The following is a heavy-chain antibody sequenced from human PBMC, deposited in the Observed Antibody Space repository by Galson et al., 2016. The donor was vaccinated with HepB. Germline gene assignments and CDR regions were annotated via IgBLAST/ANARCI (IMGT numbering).Heavy chain of an antibody. CDR2: FDPEDGET. J-gene: IGHJ1*01. CDR1: GYTLTELS. CDR3: ATESYDFWNGFYRRLRYFQH. Sequence: SVKVSCKVSGYTLTELSMHWVRQAPGKGLEWMGGFDPEDGETIYAQKFQGRVTMTEDTSTDTAYMELSSLRSEDTAVYYCATESYDFWNGFYRRLRYFQHWGQGTLVTVSS. V-gene: IGHV1-24*01. D-gene: IGHD3-3*01.